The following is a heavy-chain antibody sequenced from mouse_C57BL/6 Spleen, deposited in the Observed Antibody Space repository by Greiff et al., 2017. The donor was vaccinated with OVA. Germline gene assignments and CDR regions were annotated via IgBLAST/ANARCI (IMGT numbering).Heavy chain of an antibody. J-gene: IGHJ2*01. Sequence: EVKLEESGGGLVQPGGSMKLSCVASGFTFSNYWMNWVRQSPEKGLEWVAQIRLKSDNYATHYAESVKGRFTISRDDSKSSVYLQMNNLRAEDTGIYYCTSLYYGSSYWGQGTTLTVSS. V-gene: IGHV6-3*01. CDR1: GFTFSNYW. CDR3: TSLYYGSSY. D-gene: IGHD1-1*01. CDR2: IRLKSDNYAT.